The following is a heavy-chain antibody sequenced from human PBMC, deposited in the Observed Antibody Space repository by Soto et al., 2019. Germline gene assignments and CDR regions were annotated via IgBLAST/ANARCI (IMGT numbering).Heavy chain of an antibody. J-gene: IGHJ5*01. CDR3: XXXXXXXCGGATCYSGWFDS. V-gene: IGHV1-8*01. CDR1: GYTFTNYD. Sequence: QVQLVQSGAEVKKPGASVKVSCKASGYTFTNYDINWVRQATGQGPEYMGWMNPNSGKIGYVQKFQGRVTMTSNTXXXXXXXXXXXXXXXXXXXXXCXXXXXXXCGGATCYSGWFDSWGQATLVTVSS. D-gene: IGHD2-15*01. CDR2: MNPNSGKI.